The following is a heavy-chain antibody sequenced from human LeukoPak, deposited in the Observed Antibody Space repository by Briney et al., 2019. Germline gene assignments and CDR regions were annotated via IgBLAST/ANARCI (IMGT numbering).Heavy chain of an antibody. CDR3: ARSARGYFNDGFDI. Sequence: SETLSLTCTVSGXSITISSYFWGWIRRPPGKGLEWIGSINNRGTTYYNASLRSRVIISVDTSKNQISLKVTSVTAADTAVFYCARSARGYFNDGFDIWGQGTVVTVSS. D-gene: IGHD2/OR15-2a*01. J-gene: IGHJ3*02. CDR1: GXSITISSYF. CDR2: INNRGTT. V-gene: IGHV4-39*01.